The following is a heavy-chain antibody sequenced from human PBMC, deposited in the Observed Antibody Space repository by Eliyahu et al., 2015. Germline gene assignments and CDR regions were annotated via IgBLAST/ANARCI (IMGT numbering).Heavy chain of an antibody. CDR3: ARGLPSSWRAFDI. D-gene: IGHD6-13*01. J-gene: IGHJ3*02. Sequence: QVQLQQWGAGLLKPSETLSLXCAVXXGSFSGYYWSWIRQPPGKGLEWIGEINHSGSTNYNPSLKSRVTISVDTSKNQFSLKLSSVTAADTAVYYCARGLPSSWRAFDIWGQGTMVTVSS. CDR1: XGSFSGYY. CDR2: INHSGST. V-gene: IGHV4-34*01.